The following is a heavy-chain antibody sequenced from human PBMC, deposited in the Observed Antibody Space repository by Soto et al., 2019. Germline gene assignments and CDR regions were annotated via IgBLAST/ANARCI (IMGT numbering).Heavy chain of an antibody. V-gene: IGHV1-18*01. D-gene: IGHD3-10*01. CDR3: ARAPRLLLWCEYGMDG. CDR2: ISAYNGNT. CDR1: GYTFTSYG. J-gene: IGHJ6*02. Sequence: QVQLVQSGAEVKKPGASVKVSCKASGYTFTSYGISWVRQAPGQGLEWMGWISAYNGNTNYAQKLQGRVTMTTDTSTSTAYMELRSLISDDTAVYYCARAPRLLLWCEYGMDGWGQGTTVTVSS.